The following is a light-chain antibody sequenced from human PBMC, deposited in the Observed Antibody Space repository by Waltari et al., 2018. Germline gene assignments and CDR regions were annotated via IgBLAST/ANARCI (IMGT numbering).Light chain of an antibody. J-gene: IGKJ4*01. CDR2: LGS. V-gene: IGKV2-28*01. Sequence: DMVIPQSHPPLLVTVAKPTSICCRSRQSLLHSDSNNYLKWYQQKPGQSPELLIYLGSNRASGVPDRFSGSGSGTDFTLKISRVEAEDVGVYYCMQPLQTPPTFGAGTKVEIK. CDR1: QSLLHSDSNNY. CDR3: MQPLQTPPT.